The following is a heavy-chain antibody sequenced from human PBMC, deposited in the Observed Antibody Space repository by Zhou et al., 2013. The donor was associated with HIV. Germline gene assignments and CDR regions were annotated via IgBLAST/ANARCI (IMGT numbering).Heavy chain of an antibody. V-gene: IGHV1-2*02. CDR2: INPNSGGT. Sequence: QVQLVQSEAEVKKPGASVKVSCKASGYTFTGYYLHWVRQAPGQGLEWMGWINPNSGGTNYAQKFQGRVSMSSDTSISTAYMELKRLRSDDRAVYYCARDWAISRRDYFDYWGQGTLVTVSS. D-gene: IGHD2-21*01. CDR1: GYTFTGYY. CDR3: ARDWAISRRDYFDY. J-gene: IGHJ4*02.